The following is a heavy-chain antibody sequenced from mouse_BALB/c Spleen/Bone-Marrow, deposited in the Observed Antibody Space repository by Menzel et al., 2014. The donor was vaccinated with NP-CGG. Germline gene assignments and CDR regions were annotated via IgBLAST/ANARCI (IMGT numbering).Heavy chain of an antibody. D-gene: IGHD4-1*01. CDR1: GYAFTNYW. V-gene: IGHV1-7*01. J-gene: IGHJ1*01. CDR3: ARSKWDVSYWYFDV. Sequence: QVQLKQSGAELAKPGASVKMSCKASGYAFTNYWMHWVKQRPGQGLEWIGYIDPNIGYTEYNQKFKDKATLTADKSSNTAYMQLSSLTSEDSAVYYCARSKWDVSYWYFDVWGAGTTVTVSS. CDR2: IDPNIGYT.